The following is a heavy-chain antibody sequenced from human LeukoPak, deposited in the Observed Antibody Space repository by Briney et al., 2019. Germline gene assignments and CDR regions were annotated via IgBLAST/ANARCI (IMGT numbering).Heavy chain of an antibody. CDR1: GFIFSNYN. D-gene: IGHD3-10*01. CDR2: ISGSSNDI. V-gene: IGHV3-21*01. Sequence: GGSLRLSCAASGFIFSNYNMEWVRQAPGKGLEWVSSISGSSNDIYYADSVKGRFTISRDNAKNSLYLQMNSLTAEDTAVYYCATSILWFGELLLGPLDFWGQGTLVTVSS. CDR3: ATSILWFGELLLGPLDF. J-gene: IGHJ4*02.